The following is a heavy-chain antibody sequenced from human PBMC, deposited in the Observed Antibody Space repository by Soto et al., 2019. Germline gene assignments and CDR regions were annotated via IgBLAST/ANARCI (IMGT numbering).Heavy chain of an antibody. Sequence: GGSLRLSCAASGVIFSSYDMHGVRQAPGKGLEWVAVISYDGSKKHYADSVKGRFTISRDNSKNTLYLQMNSLRAEDTAVYYCAREYGIGGAAFDIWGQGTMVTVSS. CDR2: ISYDGSKK. CDR3: AREYGIGGAAFDI. J-gene: IGHJ3*02. CDR1: GVIFSSYD. D-gene: IGHD2-15*01. V-gene: IGHV3-30-3*01.